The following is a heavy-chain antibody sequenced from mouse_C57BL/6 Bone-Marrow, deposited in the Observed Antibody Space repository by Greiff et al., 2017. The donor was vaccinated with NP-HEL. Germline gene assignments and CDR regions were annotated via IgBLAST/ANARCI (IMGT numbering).Heavy chain of an antibody. CDR3: ARHEVHYVQLNWYFDV. J-gene: IGHJ1*03. CDR1: GYTFTEYT. V-gene: IGHV1-62-2*01. D-gene: IGHD1-2*01. Sequence: VQLQQSGAELVKPGASVKLSCKASGYTFTEYTIHWVKQRSGQGLEWIGWFYPGSGRIKYNEKFKDKATLTADHSSSTVYMELSRLTSEDSAVYFCARHEVHYVQLNWYFDVWGTGTTVTVSS. CDR2: FYPGSGRI.